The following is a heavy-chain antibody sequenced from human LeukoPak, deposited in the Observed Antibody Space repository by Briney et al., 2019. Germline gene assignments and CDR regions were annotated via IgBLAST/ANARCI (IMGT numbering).Heavy chain of an antibody. J-gene: IGHJ6*03. CDR1: GFTFDDYG. D-gene: IGHD5-12*01. CDR3: ARAGDIVATITGYYYYYYYMDV. CDR2: INWNGGST. V-gene: IGHV3-20*04. Sequence: GGSLRLSCAASGFTFDDYGMSWVRQAPGKGLEWVSGINWNGGSTGYADSVKGRFTISRDNAKNSLYLQMNSLRAEDTALYYCARAGDIVATITGYYYYYYYMDVWGKGTTVTVSS.